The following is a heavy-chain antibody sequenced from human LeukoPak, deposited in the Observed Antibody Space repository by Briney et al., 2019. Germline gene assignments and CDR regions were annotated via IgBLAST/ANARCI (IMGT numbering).Heavy chain of an antibody. J-gene: IGHJ4*02. V-gene: IGHV3-21*01. Sequence: PGGSLRLSCAASGSTFTSYSMNWVRQAPGKGLEWVSSITSSSRYIYYADSVKGRFTISRDNAKNSLYLQMNSLRAEDTAVYYCARDPGYCSSTSCYSYYFDCWGQGTLVTVSS. CDR1: GSTFTSYS. D-gene: IGHD2-2*01. CDR3: ARDPGYCSSTSCYSYYFDC. CDR2: ITSSSRYI.